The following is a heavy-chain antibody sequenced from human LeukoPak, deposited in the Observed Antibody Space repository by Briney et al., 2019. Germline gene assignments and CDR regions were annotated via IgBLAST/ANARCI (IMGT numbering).Heavy chain of an antibody. CDR3: ARSGYSSGWYGGDY. CDR1: GFTFSSYA. J-gene: IGHJ4*02. D-gene: IGHD6-19*01. CDR2: ISYDGSNK. Sequence: QPGGSLRLSCAASGFTFSSYAMHWVRQAPGKGLEWVAVISYDGSNKYYADSVKGRFTISRDNSKNTLYLQMNSLRAEDTAVYYCARSGYSSGWYGGDYWGQGTLVTVSS. V-gene: IGHV3-30-3*01.